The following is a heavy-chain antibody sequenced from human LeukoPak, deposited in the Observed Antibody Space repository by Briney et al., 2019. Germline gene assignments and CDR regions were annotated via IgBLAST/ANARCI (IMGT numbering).Heavy chain of an antibody. CDR3: SKKGQNEDYGKPD. D-gene: IGHD4-17*01. V-gene: IGHV3-23*01. CDR1: GFTFSIYD. J-gene: IGHJ4*02. CDR2: ISRNSGDYT. Sequence: GSLRHSCEASGFTFSIYDMYWVRQAPGKGLGCVASISRNSGDYTLYAASVKRRFTISRDNSRNTLYLQMNSLRAEDTADYYCSKKGQNEDYGKPDWGQGTLVTVSS.